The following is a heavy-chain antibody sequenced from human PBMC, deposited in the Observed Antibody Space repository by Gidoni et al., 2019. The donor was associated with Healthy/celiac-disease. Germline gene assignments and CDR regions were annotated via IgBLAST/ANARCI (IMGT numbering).Heavy chain of an antibody. V-gene: IGHV3-48*01. J-gene: IGHJ6*02. CDR2: ISSSSSTI. D-gene: IGHD2-21*02. CDR1: GFTFSSYC. CDR3: ARARDCGGDCEPLNYYYYGMDV. Sequence: EVQLVESGGGLVQPGGSLRLSCAASGFTFSSYCMHWVRQAPGKGLEWVSYISSSSSTIYYADSVKGRFTISRDNAKNSLYLQMNSLRAEDTAVYYCARARDCGGDCEPLNYYYYGMDVWGQGTTVTVSS.